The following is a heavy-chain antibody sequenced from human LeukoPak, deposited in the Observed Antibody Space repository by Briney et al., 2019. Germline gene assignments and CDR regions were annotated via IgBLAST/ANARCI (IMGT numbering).Heavy chain of an antibody. CDR2: IYFSGTA. V-gene: IGHV4-59*01. CDR1: GDSINNYY. J-gene: IGHJ4*02. Sequence: TSETLSLTCTVSGDSINNYYWSWIRQPPRKGEERIGYIYFSGTANYTPSLKSRVTISVDTSNNSFSLKLSSVTAADAAVYYCARVNRAQDRSGTTSWYIDYWGQGTQVTVSS. CDR3: ARVNRAQDRSGTTSWYIDY. D-gene: IGHD1-14*01.